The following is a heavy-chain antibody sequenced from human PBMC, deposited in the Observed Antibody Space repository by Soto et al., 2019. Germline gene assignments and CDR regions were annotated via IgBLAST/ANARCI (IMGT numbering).Heavy chain of an antibody. V-gene: IGHV3-9*01. J-gene: IGHJ6*03. Sequence: SLRLACAAAGLTSDRYAMHWDRQATGKGLEWVSGISWNSGSIGYADSVKGRFTISRDNAKNSLYLQMNSLRAEDTALYYCAKSGTIFGVAYYYYYMDVWGKGTTVTVSS. CDR2: ISWNSGSI. CDR3: AKSGTIFGVAYYYYYMDV. CDR1: GLTSDRYA. D-gene: IGHD3-3*01.